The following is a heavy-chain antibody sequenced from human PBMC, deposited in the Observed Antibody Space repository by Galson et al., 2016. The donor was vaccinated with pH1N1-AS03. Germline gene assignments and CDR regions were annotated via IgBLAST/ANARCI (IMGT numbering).Heavy chain of an antibody. D-gene: IGHD2-21*01. Sequence: SLRLSCAASGFTFTNYLMTWVRQAPGKGLEWVANIKYDGGEKYYVDSVKGRFTISRDNAKNSLYLQMNSLRLEDTAVYFCAGDEGFANGINVWGQGTTVTVSS. CDR2: IKYDGGEK. CDR3: AGDEGFANGINV. J-gene: IGHJ6*02. V-gene: IGHV3-7*03. CDR1: GFTFTNYL.